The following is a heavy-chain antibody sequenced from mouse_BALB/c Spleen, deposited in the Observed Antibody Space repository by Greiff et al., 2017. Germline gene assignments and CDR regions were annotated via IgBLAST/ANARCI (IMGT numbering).Heavy chain of an antibody. Sequence: EVHLVESGGGLVKPGGSLKLSCAASGFTFSSYAMSWVRQSPEKRLEWVAEISSGGSYTYYPDTVTGRFTISRDNAKNTLYLEMSSLRSEDTAMYYCARSTTATNYAMDYWGQGTSVTVSS. CDR1: GFTFSSYA. V-gene: IGHV5-9-4*01. CDR3: ARSTTATNYAMDY. D-gene: IGHD1-2*01. CDR2: ISSGGSYT. J-gene: IGHJ4*01.